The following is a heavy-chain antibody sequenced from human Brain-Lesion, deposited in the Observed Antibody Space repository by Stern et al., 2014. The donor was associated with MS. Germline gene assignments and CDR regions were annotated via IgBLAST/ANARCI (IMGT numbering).Heavy chain of an antibody. Sequence: EVQLVECGGDLVQPGGSLRLSCTASGFTFSTYWMHWVRQAPGKGLVWVSRINGDGSRTSYADSVKGRFTISRDNAKNTLYVQMNSLRVEDTAVYYCARAHVDTWDWFDPWGQGTLVTVSS. CDR1: GFTFSTYW. D-gene: IGHD5-18*01. J-gene: IGHJ5*02. CDR2: INGDGSRT. CDR3: ARAHVDTWDWFDP. V-gene: IGHV3-74*02.